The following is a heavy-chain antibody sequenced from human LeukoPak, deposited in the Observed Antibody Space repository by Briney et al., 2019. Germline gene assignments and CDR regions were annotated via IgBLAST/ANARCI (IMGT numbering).Heavy chain of an antibody. J-gene: IGHJ4*02. CDR2: ISSNGGST. CDR1: GFTFSSYA. CDR3: ARGGLGNFD. V-gene: IGHV3-64*01. Sequence: TGGSLRLSCAASGFTFSSYAMHWVRQAPGKGLEYVSAISSNGGSTYYANSVKGRFTISRDNSKNTLYLQMNSLRAEDTAVYYCARGGLGNFDWGQGTLVTVSS. D-gene: IGHD4-23*01.